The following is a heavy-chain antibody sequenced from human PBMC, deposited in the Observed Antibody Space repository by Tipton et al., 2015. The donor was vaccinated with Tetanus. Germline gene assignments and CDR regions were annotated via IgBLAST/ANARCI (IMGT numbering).Heavy chain of an antibody. D-gene: IGHD3-3*01. CDR3: ARANFDSSKKGPFDS. Sequence: TLSLTCTVSGGSIRSGGYYWTWIRQHPERGLEWIGYIYYTGNTYYNPSLKSRVTISVDSSKNQFSLILTSLTAADTAVYFCARANFDSSKKGPFDSWGQGILVIVSA. J-gene: IGHJ4*02. CDR2: IYYTGNT. V-gene: IGHV4-31*03. CDR1: GGSIRSGGYY.